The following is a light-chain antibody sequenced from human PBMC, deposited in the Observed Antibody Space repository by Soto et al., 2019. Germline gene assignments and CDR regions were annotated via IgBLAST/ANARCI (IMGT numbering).Light chain of an antibody. CDR1: SSNVGINS. CDR2: DTN. V-gene: IGLV1-44*01. Sequence: QSVLTQPPSASGTPGQRVAIACSGSSSNVGINSVTWYQQFPGAAPKVLIYDTNQRPSGVPDRFSGSKSGTSASLAISGLQPEDEADYYFAVWDDSLNGPVFGGGTKLTVL. J-gene: IGLJ2*01. CDR3: AVWDDSLNGPV.